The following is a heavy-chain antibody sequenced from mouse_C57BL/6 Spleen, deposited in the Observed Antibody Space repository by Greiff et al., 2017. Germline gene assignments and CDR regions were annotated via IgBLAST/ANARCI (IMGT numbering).Heavy chain of an antibody. CDR3: ARDVYDGYYGYFDV. Sequence: EVQLQESGPGMVKPSQSLSLTCTVTGYSITSGYDWHWIRHFPGNKLDWMGYISYSGSTNYNPSLKSRISITHDTPKNHFFLKLNSVTTEDTATYYCARDVYDGYYGYFDVWGTGTTVTVSS. V-gene: IGHV3-1*01. CDR2: ISYSGST. D-gene: IGHD2-3*01. J-gene: IGHJ1*03. CDR1: GYSITSGYD.